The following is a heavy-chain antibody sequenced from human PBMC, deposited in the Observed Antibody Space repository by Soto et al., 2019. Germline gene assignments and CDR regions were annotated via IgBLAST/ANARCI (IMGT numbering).Heavy chain of an antibody. J-gene: IGHJ6*02. Sequence: PGGSLRLSCAASGFTFSSYAMSWVRRAPGKGLEWVSAISGSGGSTYYADSVKGRFTISRDNSKNTLYLQMNSLRAEDTAVYYCAKAYILSNYYYYGMEVWGQGTTLTVSS. CDR1: GFTFSSYA. CDR3: AKAYILSNYYYYGMEV. D-gene: IGHD3-9*01. CDR2: ISGSGGST. V-gene: IGHV3-23*01.